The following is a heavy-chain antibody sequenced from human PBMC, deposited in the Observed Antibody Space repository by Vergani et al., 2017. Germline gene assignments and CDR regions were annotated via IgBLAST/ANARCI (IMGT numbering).Heavy chain of an antibody. J-gene: IGHJ4*02. V-gene: IGHV3-23*01. D-gene: IGHD1-14*01. CDR3: ARGPNHPSDY. CDR2: ISGSGGST. CDR1: GFTFSSYA. Sequence: EVQLLESGGGLVQPGGSLRLSCAASGFTFSSYAMSWVRQAPGKGLEWVSAISGSGGSTYYADSVKGRFTISRDKSKNTLYLQMNSLRAEDTAVSYCARGPNHPSDYWGQGTLVTVSS.